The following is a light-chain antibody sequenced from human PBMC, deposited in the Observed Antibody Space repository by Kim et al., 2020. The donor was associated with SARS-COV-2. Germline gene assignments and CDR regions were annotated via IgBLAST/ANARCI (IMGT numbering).Light chain of an antibody. V-gene: IGLV1-40*01. CDR3: QSFDNTLDEHV. CDR2: LTR. CDR1: DSNLGPSYD. Sequence: GSDSNLGPSYDVHWYQQLHRKTPVLLTHLTRNRPSGVPDRFSGFKSGTSATLAISVLQAEDEAHYYRQSFDNTLDEHVFGGATKVTVL. J-gene: IGLJ1*01.